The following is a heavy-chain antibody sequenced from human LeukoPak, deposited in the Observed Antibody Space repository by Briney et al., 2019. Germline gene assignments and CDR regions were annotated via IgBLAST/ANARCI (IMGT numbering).Heavy chain of an antibody. CDR2: INSDGSST. CDR3: ARDAPGNTALDY. V-gene: IGHV3-74*01. J-gene: IGHJ4*02. Sequence: GGSLRLSCAASGFTFSIYWMHWVRQPPGKGLVWVSRINSDGSSTSYADSVKGRFTISRDNAKNPLYLQMNSLRVEDTALYYCARDAPGNTALDYWGQGSLVTVSS. CDR1: GFTFSIYW. D-gene: IGHD5-18*01.